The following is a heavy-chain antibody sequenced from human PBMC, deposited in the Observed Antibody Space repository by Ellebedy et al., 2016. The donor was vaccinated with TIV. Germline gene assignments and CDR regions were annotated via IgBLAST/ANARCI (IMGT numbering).Heavy chain of an antibody. J-gene: IGHJ4*02. CDR2: ISSSGSSI. CDR1: GFTLSHYN. V-gene: IGHV3-21*01. CDR3: ARDEYNGGSGFDY. Sequence: GGSLRLSCTASGFTLSHYNMDWVRQAPGKGLEWVSSISSSGSSIHYADSVKGRFIISRDNAKNSLSLQMNNLRAEDTALYYCARDEYNGGSGFDYWGQGALVTVSS. D-gene: IGHD4-23*01.